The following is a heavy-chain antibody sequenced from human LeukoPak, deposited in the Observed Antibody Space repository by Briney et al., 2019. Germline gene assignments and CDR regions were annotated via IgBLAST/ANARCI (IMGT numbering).Heavy chain of an antibody. CDR1: GGSISSFY. CDR3: ARGITGPPRAY. CDR2: MHSSGNT. J-gene: IGHJ4*02. V-gene: IGHV4-59*12. D-gene: IGHD1-20*01. Sequence: SETLSLTCTVSGGSISSFYWGWIRQPPGKGLEWIGHMHSSGNTNYNPSLKSRITMSVDTSKNQFSLKLSSVTAADTAVYYCARGITGPPRAYWGQGTLVTVSS.